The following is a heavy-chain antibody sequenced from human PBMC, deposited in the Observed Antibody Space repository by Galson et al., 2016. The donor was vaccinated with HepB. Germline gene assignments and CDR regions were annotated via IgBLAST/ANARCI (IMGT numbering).Heavy chain of an antibody. Sequence: SVKVSCKASGYTFTNYYMHWVRQAPGQGLEWMGIINPRGGSTSYAQQFQGRVTMTSDTSTSTVYMELSSLRSEDTAIYYCAGARGDLVLVAAANILYYYGMDVWGQGATVTVSS. J-gene: IGHJ6*02. CDR1: GYTFTNYY. CDR3: AGARGDLVLVAAANILYYYGMDV. CDR2: INPRGGST. V-gene: IGHV1-46*01. D-gene: IGHD2-2*01.